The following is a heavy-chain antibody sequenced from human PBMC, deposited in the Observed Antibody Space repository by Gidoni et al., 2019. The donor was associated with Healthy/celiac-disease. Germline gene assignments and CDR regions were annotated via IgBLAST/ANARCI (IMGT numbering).Heavy chain of an antibody. CDR1: GYSFTGYY. V-gene: IGHV1-2*03. Sequence: LGASVKVSCKASGYSFTGYYMHWVRQAPGQGLEWMGWINPNNDGTNYAQKFQGRVTMTRDTSISTAYMELRRLRSDDTAMYYCARDEGGGYFDIWGRGTLVTVSS. CDR3: ARDEGGGYFDI. D-gene: IGHD3-16*01. CDR2: INPNNDGT. J-gene: IGHJ2*01.